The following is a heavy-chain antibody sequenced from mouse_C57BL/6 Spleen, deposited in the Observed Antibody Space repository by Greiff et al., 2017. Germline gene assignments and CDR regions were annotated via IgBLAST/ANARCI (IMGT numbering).Heavy chain of an antibody. Sequence: EVKLQQSGPELVKPGASVKISCKASGYTFTDYYMNWVKQRPGQSLEWIGDINPNNGGTSYNEKFKGKATLTVDKSSSTAYMKLRSLTSEDSAVYYCAREGTAQATVAYWGQGTLVTVSA. J-gene: IGHJ3*01. CDR1: GYTFTDYY. D-gene: IGHD3-2*02. CDR3: AREGTAQATVAY. CDR2: INPNNGGT. V-gene: IGHV1-26*01.